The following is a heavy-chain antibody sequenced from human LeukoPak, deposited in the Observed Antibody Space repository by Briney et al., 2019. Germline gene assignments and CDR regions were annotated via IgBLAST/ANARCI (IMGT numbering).Heavy chain of an antibody. J-gene: IGHJ5*02. CDR1: GYTFTSYY. Sequence: GASVKVSCKASGYTFTSYYMHWVRQAPGQGLEWMGIINPSGGSTSYAQKFQGRVTVTRDTSTSTVYMELSSLRSEDTAVYYCATESTVAGTNGNWFDPWGQGTLVTVSS. D-gene: IGHD6-19*01. CDR2: INPSGGST. V-gene: IGHV1-46*01. CDR3: ATESTVAGTNGNWFDP.